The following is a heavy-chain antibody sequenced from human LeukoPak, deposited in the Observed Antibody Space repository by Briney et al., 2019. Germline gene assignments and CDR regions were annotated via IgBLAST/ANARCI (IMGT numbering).Heavy chain of an antibody. D-gene: IGHD6-13*01. CDR1: GFTVSSNY. Sequence: PGGSLRLSCAASGFTVSSNYMSWVRQAPGKGLEWVSAISGSGGSTYYADSVKGRFTISRDNSKNTLYLQMNSLRAEDTAVYYCAKVSIAAAGTAFDYWGQGTLVTVSS. CDR2: ISGSGGST. V-gene: IGHV3-23*01. J-gene: IGHJ4*02. CDR3: AKVSIAAAGTAFDY.